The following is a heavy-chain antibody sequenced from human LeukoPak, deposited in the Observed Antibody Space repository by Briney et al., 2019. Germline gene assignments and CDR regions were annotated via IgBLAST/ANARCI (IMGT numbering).Heavy chain of an antibody. Sequence: PGGSLRLSCAASGFTFSAYAMHWVRQAPGKGLEWVAVISYDGSNKYYADSVKGRFTISGDKTKNSLYLQMNSLRVDDTAVYYCARDHNYAFDNWGQGTLVSVAS. D-gene: IGHD1-1*01. J-gene: IGHJ4*02. CDR3: ARDHNYAFDN. CDR1: GFTFSAYA. CDR2: ISYDGSNK. V-gene: IGHV3-30*07.